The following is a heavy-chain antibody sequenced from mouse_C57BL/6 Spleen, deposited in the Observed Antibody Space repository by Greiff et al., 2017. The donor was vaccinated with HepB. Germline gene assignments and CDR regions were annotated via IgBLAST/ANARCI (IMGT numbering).Heavy chain of an antibody. CDR3: ASSYGSSYLYWYFDV. J-gene: IGHJ1*03. D-gene: IGHD1-1*01. CDR2: IHPNSGST. V-gene: IGHV1-64*01. Sequence: VQLQQPGAELVKPGASVKLSCKASGYTFTSYWMHWVKQRPGQGLEWIGMIHPNSGSTNYNEKFKSKATLTVDKSSSTAYMKLSSLTSEDSAVYYCASSYGSSYLYWYFDVWGTGTTVTVSS. CDR1: GYTFTSYW.